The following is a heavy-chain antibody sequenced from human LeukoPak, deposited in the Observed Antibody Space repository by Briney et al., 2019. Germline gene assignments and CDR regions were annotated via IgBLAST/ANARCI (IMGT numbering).Heavy chain of an antibody. V-gene: IGHV3-7*03. Sequence: GGSLRLSCATSGFTFSRYWMSWVRQAPGKGLECVANIKQDGSVTYYVDSVRGRFTISRDNAKNSLYLQMNSLRAEDTAVYYCARDPWADSSGFPLHHRGQGTLVTVSS. CDR2: IKQDGSVT. CDR3: ARDPWADSSGFPLHH. J-gene: IGHJ1*01. CDR1: GFTFSRYW. D-gene: IGHD3-22*01.